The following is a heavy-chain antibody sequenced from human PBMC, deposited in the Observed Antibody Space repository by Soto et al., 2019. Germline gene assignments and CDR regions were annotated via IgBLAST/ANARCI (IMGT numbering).Heavy chain of an antibody. J-gene: IGHJ3*02. D-gene: IGHD4-17*01. CDR1: GSTFTSYY. CDR2: INPSGVST. Sequence: SVKGSCKTSGSTFTSYYMHWVREATGQGLEWMGIINPSGVSTSYAQNFQGRVTMIRETSTSTGYMELRSLKSEDTAVYYCVRAGGALVTRVSNFAFGIWGQGTMVTGAS. CDR3: VRAGGALVTRVSNFAFGI. V-gene: IGHV1-46*01.